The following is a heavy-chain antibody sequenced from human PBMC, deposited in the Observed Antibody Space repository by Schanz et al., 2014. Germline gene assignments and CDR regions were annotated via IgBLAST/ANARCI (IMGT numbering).Heavy chain of an antibody. V-gene: IGHV3-23*01. CDR1: GFTFITYA. CDR3: ASDTENTAMSTDYFDY. CDR2: ISGRDGNT. D-gene: IGHD5-18*01. J-gene: IGHJ4*02. Sequence: EVQLLESGGGVVQPGRSLRLSCVASGFTFITYAMTWVLQAPGMGLEWVSAISGRDGNTYYADAVRGRFTISRDKSKANEYLHMNILRAGDTDVYDYASDTENTAMSTDYFDYWGQGTLVTVSS.